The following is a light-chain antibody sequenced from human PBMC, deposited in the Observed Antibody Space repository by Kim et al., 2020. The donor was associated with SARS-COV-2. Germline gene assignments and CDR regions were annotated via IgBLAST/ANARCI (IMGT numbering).Light chain of an antibody. J-gene: IGLJ2*01. CDR1: SGSVSTSYY. CDR2: NTN. V-gene: IGLV8-61*01. Sequence: GGTVTLTCGLSSGSVSTSYYPSWYQQTPGQAPRTLIYNTNTRSSGVPDRFSGSILGNRAALTITGAQADEESDYYCVLYMGSGTVVFGGGTKLTVL. CDR3: VLYMGSGTVV.